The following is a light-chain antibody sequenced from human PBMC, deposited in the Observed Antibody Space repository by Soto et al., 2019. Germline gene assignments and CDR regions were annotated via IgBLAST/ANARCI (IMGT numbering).Light chain of an antibody. CDR3: SSYTGSSPFV. CDR1: SSDVGGYNY. J-gene: IGLJ1*01. V-gene: IGLV2-14*01. Sequence: QSVLTQPASVSGSPGQSITISCTGTSSDVGGYNYVSWYQQLPGKAPKLMIYDVNNRPSGVSNRFSGSKSGNTASLTISGLQAEDEADYYCSSYTGSSPFVFGTGTKVTVL. CDR2: DVN.